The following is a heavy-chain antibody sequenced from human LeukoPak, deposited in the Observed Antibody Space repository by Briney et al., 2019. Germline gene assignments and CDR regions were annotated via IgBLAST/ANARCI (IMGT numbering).Heavy chain of an antibody. D-gene: IGHD5-18*01. V-gene: IGHV4-39*07. CDR3: ARDAGGYNYGYYFDY. CDR1: GGSISSSSYY. Sequence: KPSETLSLTCTVSGGSISSSSYYWGWIRQPPGKGLEWIGSIYYSGSTYYNPSLKSRVTISIATSKNQFSLKLTSVTAADPAVYYCARDAGGYNYGYYFDYWGQGTLVTVSS. CDR2: IYYSGST. J-gene: IGHJ4*02.